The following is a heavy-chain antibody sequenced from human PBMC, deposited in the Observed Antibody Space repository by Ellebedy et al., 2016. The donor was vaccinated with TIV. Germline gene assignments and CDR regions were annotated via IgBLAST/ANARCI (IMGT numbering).Heavy chain of an antibody. Sequence: MPSETLSLTCSVSGGSINRGGYYWSWIRQHPGKGLEWIGYIYYTGSTYYNPSLKSRVTVSLDTSKNQFSLKLDAVSAADTAVYYCARARSGSIVRLNYFDYWGQGILVTVSS. V-gene: IGHV4-31*03. CDR1: GGSINRGGYY. J-gene: IGHJ4*02. CDR3: ARARSGSIVRLNYFDY. D-gene: IGHD3-3*01. CDR2: IYYTGST.